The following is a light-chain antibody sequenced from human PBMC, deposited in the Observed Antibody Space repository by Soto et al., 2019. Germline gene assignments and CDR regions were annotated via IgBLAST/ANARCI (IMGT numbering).Light chain of an antibody. CDR2: KLS. V-gene: IGKV1-5*03. Sequence: DIQMTQSPSTLSASVGDRVTITCRASQSISSWLAWYQQKPGKAPKILIYKLSNLESGVPSRFSGSGSGTEFTLTISSLQSDDFATYYCQQYNSYPVTFGQGTKLEIK. CDR1: QSISSW. CDR3: QQYNSYPVT. J-gene: IGKJ2*01.